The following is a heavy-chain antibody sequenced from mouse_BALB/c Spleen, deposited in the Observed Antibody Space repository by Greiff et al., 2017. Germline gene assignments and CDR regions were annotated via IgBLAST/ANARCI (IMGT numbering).Heavy chain of an antibody. D-gene: IGHD2-14*01. CDR3: ARVLRYDWFAY. CDR2: IWAGGST. J-gene: IGHJ3*01. CDR1: GFSLTSYG. V-gene: IGHV2-9*02. Sequence: QVQLQQSGPGLVAPSQSLSITCTVSGFSLTSYGVHWVRQPPGKGLEWLGVIWAGGSTNYNSALMSRLSISKDNSKSQVFLKMNSLQTDDTAMYYCARVLRYDWFAYWGQGTLVTVSA.